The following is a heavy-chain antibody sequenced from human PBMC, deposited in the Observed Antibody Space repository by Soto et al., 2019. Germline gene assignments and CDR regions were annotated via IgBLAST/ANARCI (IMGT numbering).Heavy chain of an antibody. CDR3: ARMAGPWYFDL. Sequence: SEALSVTCVDHGGSFSGFYWTWIRQPPGKGLEWIGEINHSGSSNYNPPLKSRVTMSLDTSRNQFSLSLNSVTAADTAVYYCARMAGPWYFDLWGRGTLVTVSS. V-gene: IGHV4-34*01. J-gene: IGHJ2*01. CDR2: INHSGSS. CDR1: GGSFSGFY.